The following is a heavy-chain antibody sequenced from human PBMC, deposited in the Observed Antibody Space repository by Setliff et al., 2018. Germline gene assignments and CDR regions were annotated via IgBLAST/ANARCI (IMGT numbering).Heavy chain of an antibody. CDR1: GGSISSHY. D-gene: IGHD3-10*01. CDR2: IYTSGDT. V-gene: IGHV4-4*07. Sequence: PSGTLSLTCTVSGGSISSHYWTWIRQPGGKGLEWIGRIYTSGDTNYNPPLKSRLTRSLDTSKNQFSLELSSVTAADTAVYYCARLKYYKSGTYWGNWDYYSNMDVWGKGTTVTVSS. CDR3: ARLKYYKSGTYWGNWDYYSNMDV. J-gene: IGHJ6*03.